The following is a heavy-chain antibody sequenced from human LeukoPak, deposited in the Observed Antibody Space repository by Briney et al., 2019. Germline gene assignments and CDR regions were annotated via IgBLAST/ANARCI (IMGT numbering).Heavy chain of an antibody. CDR1: GFTFSDSA. V-gene: IGHV3-73*01. CDR3: ARGHMLTGYYNFAWFDP. CDR2: IRSKANSYAT. J-gene: IGHJ5*02. D-gene: IGHD3-9*01. Sequence: GGSLRLSCAASGFTFSDSAMHWVRQASGKGLEWVGRIRSKANSYATAYAASVKGRFTISRDDSKNTAHLQMNSLKTEDTAVYYCARGHMLTGYYNFAWFDPWGQGTLVTVSS.